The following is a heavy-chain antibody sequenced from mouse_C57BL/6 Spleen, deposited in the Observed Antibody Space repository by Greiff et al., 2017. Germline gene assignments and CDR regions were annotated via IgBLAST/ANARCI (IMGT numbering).Heavy chain of an antibody. J-gene: IGHJ4*01. CDR1: GFTFSDYG. CDR3: ARPYDYDGGYYAMDY. CDR2: ISSGSSTI. D-gene: IGHD2-4*01. V-gene: IGHV5-17*01. Sequence: EVKLMESGGGLVKPGGSLKLSCAASGFTFSDYGMHWVRQAPEKGLEWVAYISSGSSTIYYADTVKGRFPISRDNAKNTLFLQMTSLRSEDTAMYYCARPYDYDGGYYAMDYWGQGTSVTVSS.